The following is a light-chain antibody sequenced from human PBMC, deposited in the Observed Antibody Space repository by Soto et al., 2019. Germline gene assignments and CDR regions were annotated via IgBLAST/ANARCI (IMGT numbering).Light chain of an antibody. CDR3: QQRSNSPWT. V-gene: IGKV3-11*01. J-gene: IGKJ1*01. CDR1: QSVSRY. CDR2: DVS. Sequence: EIVLTQSPATLSLSPGERATLSCRASQSVSRYLAWNQQKPGQAPRLLIYDVSNRATGIPARFSGSGSGTDFTITISSLEPEDFAVYYCQQRSNSPWTFGQGNKVEIK.